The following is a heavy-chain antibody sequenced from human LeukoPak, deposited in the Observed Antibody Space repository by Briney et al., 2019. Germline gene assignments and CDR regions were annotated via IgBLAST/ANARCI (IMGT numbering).Heavy chain of an antibody. CDR1: GYTFTGYY. Sequence: ASVKVSCKASGYTFTGYYMHWVRQAPGQGLEWMGWINPNSGGTNYAQKFQGRVTMTRDTSISTAYMELSRLRSDDTAVYYCARDPVCIAAADGYNYYYYMDVWGKGTTVTVSS. CDR2: INPNSGGT. D-gene: IGHD6-13*01. V-gene: IGHV1-2*02. J-gene: IGHJ6*03. CDR3: ARDPVCIAAADGYNYYYYMDV.